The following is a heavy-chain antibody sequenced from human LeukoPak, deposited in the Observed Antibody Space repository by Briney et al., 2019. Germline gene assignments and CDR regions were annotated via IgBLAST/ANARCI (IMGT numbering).Heavy chain of an antibody. D-gene: IGHD3-10*01. V-gene: IGHV4-34*01. Sequence: SETLSLTCAVYGGSFTGYHWNWIRQAPGKGLEWIGEINHNGNTKYYPSLKGRVTISVDTSKNQFSQKLNSEPAADTAVYYCTRRSYDSGSYYDGWYFDYWGQGTLVTVSS. J-gene: IGHJ4*02. CDR2: INHNGNT. CDR1: GGSFTGYH. CDR3: TRRSYDSGSYYDGWYFDY.